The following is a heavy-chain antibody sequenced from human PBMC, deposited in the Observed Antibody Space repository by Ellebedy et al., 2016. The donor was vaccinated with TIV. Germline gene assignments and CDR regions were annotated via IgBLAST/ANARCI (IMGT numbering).Heavy chain of an antibody. CDR1: GYSFTSYW. V-gene: IGHV5-10-1*01. CDR2: IDPSDSYT. Sequence: GESLKISXKGSGYSFTSYWISWVRQMPGKGLEWMGRIDPSDSYTNYSPSFQGHVTISADKSISTAYLQWSSLKASDTAMYYCARQIRTIFGAVGYSGPWGQGTLVTVSS. J-gene: IGHJ5*02. D-gene: IGHD3-3*01. CDR3: ARQIRTIFGAVGYSGP.